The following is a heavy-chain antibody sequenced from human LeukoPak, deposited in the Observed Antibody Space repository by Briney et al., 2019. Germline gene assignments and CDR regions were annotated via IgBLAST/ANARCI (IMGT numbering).Heavy chain of an antibody. CDR1: GGTFSSYA. D-gene: IGHD3-22*01. CDR3: ASPKKYYYDSSGYYYVPFDY. Sequence: SVKVSCKASGGTFSSYAISWVRQAPGQGLEWMGGIIPIFGTANYAQKFQGRVTITADESTSTAYMELSSLRSEDTAVYYCASPKKYYYDSSGYYYVPFDYRGQGTLVTVSS. CDR2: IIPIFGTA. V-gene: IGHV1-69*13. J-gene: IGHJ4*02.